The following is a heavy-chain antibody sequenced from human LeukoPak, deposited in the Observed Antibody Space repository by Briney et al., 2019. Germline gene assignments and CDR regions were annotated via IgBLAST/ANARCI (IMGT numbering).Heavy chain of an antibody. V-gene: IGHV1-3*01. CDR2: INAGNGNT. D-gene: IGHD3-9*01. J-gene: IGHJ4*02. CDR1: GYIFTTSA. CDR3: TTSVSEGDEDGILTGFNY. Sequence: ASVKVSCKASGYIFTTSAIYWVRQAPGQRSEWMGWINAGNGNTKYSQKFQDRVSLTRDTSASAAYMELSRLTPEDTAVYYCTTSVSEGDEDGILTGFNYWGQGTLVTVSS.